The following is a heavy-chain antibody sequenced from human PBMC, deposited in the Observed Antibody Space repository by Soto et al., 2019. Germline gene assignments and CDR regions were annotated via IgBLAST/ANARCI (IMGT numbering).Heavy chain of an antibody. CDR3: ARDGVGISNPDV. D-gene: IGHD2-15*01. CDR1: GFTFSSYS. Sequence: GGSLRLSCAASGFTFSSYSMNWVRQAPGKGLEWVSSISSSSSYIYYADSVKGRFTISRDNAKNSLYLQMNSLRAEDTAVYYCARDGVGISNPDVWGKGTTVTVSS. CDR2: ISSSSSYI. J-gene: IGHJ6*04. V-gene: IGHV3-21*01.